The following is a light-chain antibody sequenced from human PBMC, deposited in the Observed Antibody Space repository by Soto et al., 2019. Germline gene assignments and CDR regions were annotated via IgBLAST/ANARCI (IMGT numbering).Light chain of an antibody. CDR2: WAS. V-gene: IGKV4-1*01. Sequence: DIVMTQSPDSLAVSLGERATINCKSSQRVLYSSSNKNYLAWYQQTPGQPPKLLIYWASTRESGVPDRFSGSGSGTDFTLTISSLQAEDVAVYYCQQYCSSPWTFGQGTKVEIK. CDR3: QQYCSSPWT. J-gene: IGKJ1*01. CDR1: QRVLYSSSNKNY.